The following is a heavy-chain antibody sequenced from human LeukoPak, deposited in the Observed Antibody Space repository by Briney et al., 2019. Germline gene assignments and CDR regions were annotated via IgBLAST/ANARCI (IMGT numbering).Heavy chain of an antibody. Sequence: SETLSLTCAVSGGSISSNNWWSWVRQPPGKGLEWIGEIYQSGSTHYNPSLKSRVTISLDTSKNQFSLKLSSVTAADTAVYYCARKESDYPDDGAFDIWGQGTMVTVSS. CDR3: ARKESDYPDDGAFDI. V-gene: IGHV4-4*02. CDR1: GGSISSNNW. D-gene: IGHD4-17*01. J-gene: IGHJ3*02. CDR2: IYQSGST.